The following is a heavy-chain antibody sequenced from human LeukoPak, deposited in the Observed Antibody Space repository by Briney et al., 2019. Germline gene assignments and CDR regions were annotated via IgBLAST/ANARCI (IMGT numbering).Heavy chain of an antibody. Sequence: SETLSLTCTVSGGSISSYYWSWIRQPPGKGLEWIGYIYYSGSTNYNPSLKSRVTISVDTSKNQFSLKLSSVTAADTAVYYCARDRGYGGYDFDYWGQGTLVTVSS. J-gene: IGHJ4*02. V-gene: IGHV4-59*01. CDR3: ARDRGYGGYDFDY. CDR2: IYYSGST. D-gene: IGHD5-12*01. CDR1: GGSISSYY.